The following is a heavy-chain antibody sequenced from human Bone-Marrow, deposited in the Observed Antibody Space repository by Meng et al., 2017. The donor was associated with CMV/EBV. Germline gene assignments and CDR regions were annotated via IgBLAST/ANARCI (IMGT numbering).Heavy chain of an antibody. J-gene: IGHJ4*02. D-gene: IGHD6-13*01. CDR1: GFTFSNAW. V-gene: IGHV3-21*01. Sequence: GESLKISCAASGFTFSNAWMSWVRQAPGKGLEWVSSISSSSSYIYYADSVKGRFTISRDNAKNSLYLQMNSLRAEDTAVYYCARGGVSSSSWYIYWGQGTLVTVSS. CDR3: ARGGVSSSSWYIY. CDR2: ISSSSSYI.